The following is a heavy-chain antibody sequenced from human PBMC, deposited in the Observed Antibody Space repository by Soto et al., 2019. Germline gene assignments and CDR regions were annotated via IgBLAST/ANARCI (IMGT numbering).Heavy chain of an antibody. Sequence: EVQLLESGGGLVQPGESLRLSCAASGFTFSSYAMSWVRQAPGKGLEWVSVISGSDDSTYYADSVKGRFTISRDNSKNTVYLLMNRLRAEDTGVDHCAKRSSAATFAYWGQGTLVTVSS. CDR2: ISGSDDST. CDR3: AKRSSAATFAY. D-gene: IGHD6-25*01. V-gene: IGHV3-23*01. J-gene: IGHJ4*02. CDR1: GFTFSSYA.